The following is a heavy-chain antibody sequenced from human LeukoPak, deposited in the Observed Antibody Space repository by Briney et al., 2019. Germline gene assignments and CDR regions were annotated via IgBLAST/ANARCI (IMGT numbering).Heavy chain of an antibody. CDR2: ISSSGSTI. CDR1: GFTFSSYE. D-gene: IGHD3-22*01. V-gene: IGHV3-48*03. CDR3: ARERGPDYYTSDAFDI. Sequence: GGSLRLSCAASGFTFSSYEMNWVRQAPGKGLEWVSYISSSGSTIYYADSVKGRFTISRDNAKNSLYLQMNSLRAEDTAAYYCARERGPDYYTSDAFDIWGQGTMVTVSS. J-gene: IGHJ3*02.